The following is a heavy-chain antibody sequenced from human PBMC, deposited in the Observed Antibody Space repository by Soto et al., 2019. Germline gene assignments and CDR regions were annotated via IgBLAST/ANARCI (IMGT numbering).Heavy chain of an antibody. Sequence: ASVKVSCKVSGYTLTELSMHWVRQAPGKGLEWMGGFDPEDGETIYAQKFQGRVTMTEDTSTDTAYMALSSLRSEDTAVYYCATIGYYDSGFSRGLDHWGKGTLVTVAS. CDR3: ATIGYYDSGFSRGLDH. V-gene: IGHV1-24*01. D-gene: IGHD3-22*01. J-gene: IGHJ4*02. CDR2: FDPEDGET. CDR1: GYTLTELS.